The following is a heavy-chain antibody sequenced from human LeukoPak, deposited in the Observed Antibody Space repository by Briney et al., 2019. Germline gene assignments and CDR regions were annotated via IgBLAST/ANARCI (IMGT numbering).Heavy chain of an antibody. CDR2: ISAYNGNT. CDR1: GCTFTGYY. V-gene: IGHV1-18*04. Sequence: ASVKVSCKASGCTFTGYYMHWVRQAPGQGLEWMGWISAYNGNTNYAQKLQGRVTMTTDTSTSTAYMELSSLRSEDTAVYYCASSILYYYDSSGYYPFLLWGQGTLVTVSS. J-gene: IGHJ4*02. CDR3: ASSILYYYDSSGYYPFLL. D-gene: IGHD3-22*01.